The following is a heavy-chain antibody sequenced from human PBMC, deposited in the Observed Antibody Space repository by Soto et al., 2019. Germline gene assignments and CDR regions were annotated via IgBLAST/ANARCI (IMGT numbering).Heavy chain of an antibody. D-gene: IGHD6-13*01. V-gene: IGHV3-30*18. CDR1: GFLFSNYA. Sequence: GGSLRLSCVGSGFLFSNYAMHWFRQAPGKGLEWVAVIAYDVTNDYYAESVKGRFTISRDNSRNTLFLHMNSLRPGDSGIYYCAKDISSRELGCEYWGQGALVTVSS. CDR2: IAYDVTND. CDR3: AKDISSRELGCEY. J-gene: IGHJ4*02.